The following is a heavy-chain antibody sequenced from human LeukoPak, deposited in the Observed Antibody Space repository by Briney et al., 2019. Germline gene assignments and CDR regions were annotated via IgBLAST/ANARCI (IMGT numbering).Heavy chain of an antibody. CDR1: GGSISSNNYY. D-gene: IGHD6-19*01. V-gene: IGHV4-39*01. Sequence: SETLSLTCTVSGGSISSNNYYWGWIRQPPGKGLEWVVSIYYSGSTYDNPSLKSGVTISVDTSKNQFSLKLSSVTAADTAVYYCVNSSPGGGWLVSGNFDYWGQGTLVTVSS. CDR3: VNSSPGGGWLVSGNFDY. J-gene: IGHJ4*02. CDR2: IYYSGST.